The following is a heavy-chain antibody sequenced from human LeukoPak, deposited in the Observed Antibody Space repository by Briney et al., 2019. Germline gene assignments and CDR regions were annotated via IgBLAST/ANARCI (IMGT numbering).Heavy chain of an antibody. CDR3: ARGGVAIPAANNWFDP. Sequence: PSETLSLTFAVSGDSINPYYWSWIRQPPGKGLEWIGYIYYSGNTNYNPSLKSRVIISADTSKNQYSLRLSSVTAADTAVYYCARGGVAIPAANNWFDPWGQGTLVTVSS. V-gene: IGHV4-59*01. CDR1: GDSINPYY. CDR2: IYYSGNT. J-gene: IGHJ5*02. D-gene: IGHD2-2*01.